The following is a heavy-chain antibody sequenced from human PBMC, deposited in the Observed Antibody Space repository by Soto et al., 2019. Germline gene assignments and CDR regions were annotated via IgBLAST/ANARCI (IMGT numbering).Heavy chain of an antibody. D-gene: IGHD3-10*01. CDR2: IIPSFGTA. CDR3: ARDRSITMVRGVYYVDY. J-gene: IGHJ4*02. V-gene: IGHV1-69*01. CDR1: GGTFSSYA. Sequence: QVQLVQSGAEVKKPGSSVKVSCKASGGTFSSYAISWVRRAPGQGLEWMGGIIPSFGTANYAQKFQGRVTITADESTSTAYMELSSLRSEDTAVYYCARDRSITMVRGVYYVDYWGQGTLVTVSS.